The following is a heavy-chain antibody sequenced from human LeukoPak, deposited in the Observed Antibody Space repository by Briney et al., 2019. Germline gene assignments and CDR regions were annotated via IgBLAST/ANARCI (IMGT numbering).Heavy chain of an antibody. CDR2: ISGSDGST. J-gene: IGHJ4*02. V-gene: IGHV3-23*01. CDR1: GFTFSSSA. Sequence: PGGSLRLSCAASGFTFSSSAMSWVRLASGKGLEWVSGISGSDGSTYYADSVKGRFTISRDNSKNTLFLQMNSLRAEDTAVYYCAKRGPGSPQSGKYYFDYWGQGTLVTVSS. CDR3: AKRGPGSPQSGKYYFDY. D-gene: IGHD3-10*01.